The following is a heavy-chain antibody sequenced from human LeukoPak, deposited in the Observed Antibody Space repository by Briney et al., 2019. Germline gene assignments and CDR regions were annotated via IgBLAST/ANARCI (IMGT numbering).Heavy chain of an antibody. CDR2: IRYDGSNK. J-gene: IGHJ6*03. CDR1: GFTFSNFG. Sequence: GGSLRLSCAASGFTFSNFGMHWVRQAPGKGLEWVAFIRYDGSNKYYADSVKGRFTISRDNSKNTLYLQMNSLRAEDTAVYYCAKDWVRGRNYYYYMDVWGKGTTVTISS. V-gene: IGHV3-30*02. CDR3: AKDWVRGRNYYYYMDV. D-gene: IGHD2-15*01.